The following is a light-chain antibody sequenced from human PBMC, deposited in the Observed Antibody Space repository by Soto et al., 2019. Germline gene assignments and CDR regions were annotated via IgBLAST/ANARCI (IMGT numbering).Light chain of an antibody. CDR1: QDIRKY. J-gene: IGKJ5*01. CDR2: DAS. V-gene: IGKV1-33*01. CDR3: QQYDSLPLI. Sequence: IQMTQSPSSLSASVGDRVTITCQATQDIRKYLNWYQQKPGKAPKLLIYDASSLETGVPSRFSGSGSGTDFTFTISSLQPEDFATYYCQQYDSLPLIFGQGTRLAVK.